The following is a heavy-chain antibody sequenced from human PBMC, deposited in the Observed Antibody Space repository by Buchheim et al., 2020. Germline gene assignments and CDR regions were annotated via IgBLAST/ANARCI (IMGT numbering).Heavy chain of an antibody. V-gene: IGHV3-30*18. J-gene: IGHJ4*02. CDR1: GFTFSRYH. CDR2: ISYDGSHK. CDR3: AKDRSYCSGGSCPNYFDY. Sequence: QVQLVESGGGVVQPGRSLRLSCAASGFTFSRYHMHWVRQAPGKGLEWLAVISYDGSHKYYADSVKRRFTISRDNSKNTLYLQMNSLRAEDTAVYYCAKDRSYCSGGSCPNYFDYWGQGTL. D-gene: IGHD2-15*01.